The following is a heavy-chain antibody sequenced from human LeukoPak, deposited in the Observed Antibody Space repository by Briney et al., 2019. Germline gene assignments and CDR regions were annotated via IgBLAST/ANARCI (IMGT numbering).Heavy chain of an antibody. CDR1: GFPFISYA. J-gene: IGHJ4*02. CDR2: ISGSGGST. V-gene: IGHV3-23*01. CDR3: SKQTAEYDILTGYSYYFDY. D-gene: IGHD3-9*01. Sequence: PGGSLRLSCAASGFPFISYAMSWVRQAPGKGLEWVSAISGSGGSTYYADSVKGRYTISRDNSKNTLYLQMNSLRAEDTAVYFCSKQTAEYDILTGYSYYFDYWGQGTLVTVSS.